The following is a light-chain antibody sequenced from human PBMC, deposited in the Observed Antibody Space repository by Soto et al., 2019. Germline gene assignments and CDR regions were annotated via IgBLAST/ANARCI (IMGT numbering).Light chain of an antibody. CDR1: SSDIGRYNY. V-gene: IGLV2-14*01. J-gene: IGLJ1*01. CDR3: TSCINANTPCV. Sequence: QSALTQPASVSGSPGQSITISCTGTSSDIGRYNYVSWFQQHPGKVPKLVIFEVNYRPSGVSDRFSGSKSGNTASLTITGLQAEDEADYYCTSCINANTPCVFGSGTKVTVL. CDR2: EVN.